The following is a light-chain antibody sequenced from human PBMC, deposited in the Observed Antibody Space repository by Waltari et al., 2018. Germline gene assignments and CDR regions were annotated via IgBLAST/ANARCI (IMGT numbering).Light chain of an antibody. Sequence: QSVLTQPPSVSGAPGQRVTISCTGTSSNFGAGYDVHWYQHLPGRAPKLLIKENRNRTSGVPDRFSGSKSGTVASLAITGLQPEDEADYYCQSFDTGLGGSVFGTGTKVSVL. V-gene: IGLV1-40*01. CDR3: QSFDTGLGGSV. J-gene: IGLJ1*01. CDR1: SSNFGAGYD. CDR2: ENR.